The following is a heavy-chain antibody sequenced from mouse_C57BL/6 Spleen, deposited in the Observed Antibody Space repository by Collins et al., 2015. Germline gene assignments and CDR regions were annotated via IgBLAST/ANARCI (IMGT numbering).Heavy chain of an antibody. Sequence: DVQLQESGPGLVKPSQSLSLTCTVTGYSITSDHAWNRIRQFPGNKLEWMGYISYSGSTSYNPSLKSRISITRDTSQNQFFLQLNSVTTEDTAAYYCARSPIYFGSPWFAYWGQGTLVTVSA. D-gene: IGHD2-1*01. CDR1: GYSITSDHA. V-gene: IGHV3-2*02. J-gene: IGHJ3*01. CDR3: ARSPIYFGSPWFAY. CDR2: ISYSGST.